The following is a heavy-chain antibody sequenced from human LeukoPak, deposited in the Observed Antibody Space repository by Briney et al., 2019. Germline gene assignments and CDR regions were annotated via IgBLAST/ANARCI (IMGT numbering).Heavy chain of an antibody. Sequence: PGGSLRLSCAASGFTFSSYGMHWVRQAPGKGLEWVAVIWYDGSNKYYADSVKGRFTISRDNSKNTLYLQMNSLRAEDAAVYYCAKDLRGSYSRDYYYYMDVWGKGTTVTVSS. CDR3: AKDLRGSYSRDYYYYMDV. D-gene: IGHD1-26*01. V-gene: IGHV3-33*06. CDR1: GFTFSSYG. J-gene: IGHJ6*03. CDR2: IWYDGSNK.